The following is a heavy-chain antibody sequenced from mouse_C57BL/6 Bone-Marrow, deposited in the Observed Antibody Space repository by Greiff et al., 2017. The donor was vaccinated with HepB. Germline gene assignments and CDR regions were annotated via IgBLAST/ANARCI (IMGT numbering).Heavy chain of an antibody. CDR3: ARKGGYDGYYFDY. D-gene: IGHD2-2*01. V-gene: IGHV1-55*01. Sequence: QVHVKQPGAELVKPGASVKMSCKASGYTFTSYWITWVKQRPGQGLEWIGDIYPGSGSTNYNEKFKSKATLTVDTSSSTAYMQLSSLTSEDSAVYYCARKGGYDGYYFDYWGQGTTLTVSS. CDR1: GYTFTSYW. J-gene: IGHJ2*01. CDR2: IYPGSGST.